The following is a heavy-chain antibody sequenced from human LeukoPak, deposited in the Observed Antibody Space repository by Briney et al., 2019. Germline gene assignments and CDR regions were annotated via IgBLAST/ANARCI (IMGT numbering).Heavy chain of an antibody. CDR3: TTDSGYGLDY. D-gene: IGHD5-12*01. V-gene: IGHV3-15*01. J-gene: IGHJ4*02. Sequence: GGSLRLSCAASGFTFSSYAMSWVRQAPGKGLEWVGRIKSKTDGGTTDYAAPVKGRFTISRDDSKNTLYLQMNSLKTEDTAVYYCTTDSGYGLDYWGQGTLVTVS. CDR2: IKSKTDGGTT. CDR1: GFTFSSYA.